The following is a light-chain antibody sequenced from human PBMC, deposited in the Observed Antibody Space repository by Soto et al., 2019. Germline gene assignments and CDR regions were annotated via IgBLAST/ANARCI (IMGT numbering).Light chain of an antibody. V-gene: IGKV1-39*01. CDR2: AAS. Sequence: DIQMTQSPSSLSASVGDRVTITCRASQSISSYVNWYQQKPGKAPNLLIYAASSLESGVPSRFSGSGSGTDFTLTISSVQPEDFATYYCQQSYSTPMYTFGQGTKLEIK. CDR1: QSISSY. J-gene: IGKJ2*01. CDR3: QQSYSTPMYT.